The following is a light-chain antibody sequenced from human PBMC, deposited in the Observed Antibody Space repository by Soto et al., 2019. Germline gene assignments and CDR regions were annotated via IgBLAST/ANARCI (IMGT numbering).Light chain of an antibody. CDR3: LQHNAYPWA. V-gene: IGKV1-17*01. CDR2: AAS. CDR1: QDIRND. J-gene: IGKJ1*01. Sequence: DIQMTQSPSSLSASIGDRVTITCRASQDIRNDLVWYQQKPGKAPNRLIYAASTLQSGVPSRFSGSGSGTQFTLTIISLQPEDFATYYCLQHNAYPWAFGPGTKVEV.